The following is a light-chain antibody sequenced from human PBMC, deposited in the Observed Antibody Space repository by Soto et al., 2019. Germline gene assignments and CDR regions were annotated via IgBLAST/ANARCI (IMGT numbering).Light chain of an antibody. CDR2: GAS. CDR3: QKYNNWPPT. Sequence: EIVMTQSPATLSVSPGERATLSCRASQSVRSNLAWYQQKPGQAPRLLIYGASTRDTGIPARFSGSGSGTEFTLTISSLQSEDFAVYYCQKYNNWPPTFGQGTKVEIK. CDR1: QSVRSN. J-gene: IGKJ1*01. V-gene: IGKV3-15*01.